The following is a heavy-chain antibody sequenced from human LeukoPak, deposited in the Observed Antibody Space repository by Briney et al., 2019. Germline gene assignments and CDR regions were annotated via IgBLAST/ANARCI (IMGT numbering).Heavy chain of an antibody. V-gene: IGHV1-69-2*01. CDR1: GYTFTDYY. Sequence: ASVKISCNVSGYTFTDYYMHWVQQAPGKGLEWMGLVDPEDGETIYAEKFQGRVTITVDTSTDTAYMELSSLRAEDTAVYYCATAVSGSYRDAFDIWGQGTMVTVSS. CDR3: ATAVSGSYRDAFDI. CDR2: VDPEDGET. D-gene: IGHD1-26*01. J-gene: IGHJ3*02.